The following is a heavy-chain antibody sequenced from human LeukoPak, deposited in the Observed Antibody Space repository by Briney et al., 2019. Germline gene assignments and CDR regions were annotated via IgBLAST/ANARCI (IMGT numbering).Heavy chain of an antibody. Sequence: PGGSLRLSCAASGFTFSSYEMNWVRQAPGKGLEWVSYISSSGSTIYYADSVKGRFTISRDNAKNSLYLQMNSLRAEDTAVYYCAREAYSSGLSWHYYFDYWGQGTLVTVSS. CDR3: AREAYSSGLSWHYYFDY. V-gene: IGHV3-48*03. CDR1: GFTFSSYE. D-gene: IGHD6-19*01. J-gene: IGHJ4*02. CDR2: ISSSGSTI.